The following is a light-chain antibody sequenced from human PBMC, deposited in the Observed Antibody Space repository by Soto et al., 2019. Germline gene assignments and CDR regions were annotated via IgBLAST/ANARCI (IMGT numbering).Light chain of an antibody. CDR1: QSISSS. Sequence: IVMTRFPATLSVSPGERATLSCRASQSISSSLAWYQQKPGQAPRLVIYGASTRATGIPARFSGSGSGTQFTLTISSLQSEDFGTYYCQQYNAWPGTFGQGTKVEIK. CDR3: QQYNAWPGT. CDR2: GAS. J-gene: IGKJ1*01. V-gene: IGKV3D-15*01.